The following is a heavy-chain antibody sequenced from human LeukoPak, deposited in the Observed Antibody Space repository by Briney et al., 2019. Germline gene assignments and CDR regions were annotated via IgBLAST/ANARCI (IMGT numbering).Heavy chain of an antibody. J-gene: IGHJ4*02. CDR1: GGSISSYY. V-gene: IGHV4-59*08. CDR2: IYYSGST. Sequence: PSETLSPTCTVSGGSISSYYWSWIRQPPGKGLEWVAYIYYSGSTSYNPSLKSRVTISVDTSKKQFSLRLSAVTAADTAVYYCARHRGAYCSGGNCYSSYYFDYWGQGTLVTVSS. D-gene: IGHD2-15*01. CDR3: ARHRGAYCSGGNCYSSYYFDY.